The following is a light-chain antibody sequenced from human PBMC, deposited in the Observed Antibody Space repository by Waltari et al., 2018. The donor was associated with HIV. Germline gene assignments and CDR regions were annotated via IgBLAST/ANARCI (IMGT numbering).Light chain of an antibody. Sequence: DIQMTQSPSSLSASIGDRVTITCRASQSIKRNLNWFQQKSGKAPNILIYATATLQNGVPSRVSGSGSETNFTLTITRLQPEDFATYYCQQSYATPRSFGQGTKL. CDR3: QQSYATPRS. J-gene: IGKJ2*03. CDR2: ATA. V-gene: IGKV1-39*01. CDR1: QSIKRN.